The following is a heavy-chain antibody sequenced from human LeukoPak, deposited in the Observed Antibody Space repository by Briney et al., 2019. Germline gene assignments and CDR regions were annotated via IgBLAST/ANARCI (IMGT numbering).Heavy chain of an antibody. Sequence: GGSLRLSCAASGFTFSSYTMNWVRQAPGKGLEWVSSISSGSSYIYYADSVKGRFTISRDNAKNSLYLQMNSLRAEGTAVYYCARWFGDGFDYWGQGTLVTVSS. D-gene: IGHD3-10*01. CDR1: GFTFSSYT. CDR2: ISSGSSYI. V-gene: IGHV3-21*01. CDR3: ARWFGDGFDY. J-gene: IGHJ4*02.